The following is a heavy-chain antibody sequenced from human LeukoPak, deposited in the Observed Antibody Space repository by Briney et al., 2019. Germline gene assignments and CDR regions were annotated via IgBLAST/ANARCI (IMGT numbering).Heavy chain of an antibody. CDR3: ARRTTYLGWRPSESPSCFDS. J-gene: IGHJ4*02. Sequence: SETLSLTCTVSGGSLSSYYWSWLRQPPGKGLEWIGYIYYSGSTNYNPSLKNRVTISLDTSKNQFSLKLSSVTAADTAVYYCARRTTYLGWRPSESPSCFDSGGQGPLATVS. V-gene: IGHV4-59*08. CDR2: IYYSGST. CDR1: GGSLSSYY. D-gene: IGHD2-21*02.